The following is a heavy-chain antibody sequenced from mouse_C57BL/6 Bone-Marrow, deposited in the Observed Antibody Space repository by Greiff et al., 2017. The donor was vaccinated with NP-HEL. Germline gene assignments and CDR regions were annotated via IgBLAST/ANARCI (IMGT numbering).Heavy chain of an antibody. CDR2: SDT. Sequence: SDTSYNQKFKGKAKLTAVTSASTAYMELSSLTNEDSAVYYCTRSATVVARYFDYWGQGTTLTVSS. J-gene: IGHJ2*01. V-gene: IGHV1-5*01. CDR3: TRSATVVARYFDY. D-gene: IGHD1-1*01.